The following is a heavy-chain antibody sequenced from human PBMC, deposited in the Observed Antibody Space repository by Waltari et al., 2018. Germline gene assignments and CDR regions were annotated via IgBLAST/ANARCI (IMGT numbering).Heavy chain of an antibody. Sequence: EVQLVESGGGLVQPGRSLRLSCATSGFTFGAYGITWVRQAPGKGLEWVGFITSQAYGEATEYAASVKGRFIVARDDSKSIGYLQMDSLKTDDTAVYYCSRGNGWQLLMYSGFDPWGPGTLVTVS. CDR3: SRGNGWQLLMYSGFDP. J-gene: IGHJ5*02. V-gene: IGHV3-49*04. CDR2: ITSQAYGEAT. D-gene: IGHD1-26*01. CDR1: GFTFGAYG.